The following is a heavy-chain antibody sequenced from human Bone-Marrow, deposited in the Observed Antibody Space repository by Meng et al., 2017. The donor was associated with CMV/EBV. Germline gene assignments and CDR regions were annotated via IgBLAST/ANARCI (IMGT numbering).Heavy chain of an antibody. CDR1: GFTFSSYA. D-gene: IGHD5-18*01. CDR2: ISYDGSNK. Sequence: GESLKISCAASGFTFSSYAMHWVRQAPGKGLEWVAVISYDGSNKYYADSVKGRFTISRDNSKNTLYLQMNSLRAEDTAVYYCARDRSYGAGFDYWGQGTLVTVSS. V-gene: IGHV3-30-3*01. J-gene: IGHJ4*02. CDR3: ARDRSYGAGFDY.